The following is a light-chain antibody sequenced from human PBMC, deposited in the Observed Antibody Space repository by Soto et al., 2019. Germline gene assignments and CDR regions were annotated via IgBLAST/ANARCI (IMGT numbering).Light chain of an antibody. CDR2: AAS. CDR1: QAVARF. V-gene: IGKV1-9*01. J-gene: IGKJ2*01. CDR3: HQLKTYPYT. Sequence: DIQLTQSPSFLSASVGGRVTITCRASQAVARFLAWFQQKPGKAPQLLIYAASTLQSGVPSRFSGSGSGTEFSLTISSLQPEDFATYYCHQLKTYPYTFGQGTRVEIK.